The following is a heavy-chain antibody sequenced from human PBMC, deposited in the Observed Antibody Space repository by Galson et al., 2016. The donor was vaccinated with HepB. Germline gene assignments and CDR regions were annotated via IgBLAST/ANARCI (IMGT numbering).Heavy chain of an antibody. CDR1: GDSVSADMVA. CDR2: TYYRSRWFS. Sequence: CATSGDSVSADMVAWNWIRQSPSRGLEWLGRTYYRSRWFSDYAESVQGRITINPDTSNNHFSLQLNSVTPDDTAIYFCARGRNSAFDYWGQGILVTVSS. CDR3: ARGRNSAFDY. J-gene: IGHJ4*02. D-gene: IGHD1-7*01. V-gene: IGHV6-1*01.